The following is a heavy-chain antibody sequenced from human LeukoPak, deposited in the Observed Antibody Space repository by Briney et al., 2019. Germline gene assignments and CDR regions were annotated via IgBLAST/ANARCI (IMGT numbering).Heavy chain of an antibody. CDR2: IRGSGGNT. V-gene: IGHV3-23*01. J-gene: IGHJ4*02. CDR3: AKTSGNYYDFEY. D-gene: IGHD3-10*01. Sequence: PGGSLRLSCAASGFTFSTFAMSWVRQAPGKGLEWVSGIRGSGGNTFHADSVKGRFTISRDNSKNPLYLQMNSLRAEDTAVYYCAKTSGNYYDFEYWGQGTLVTASS. CDR1: GFTFSTFA.